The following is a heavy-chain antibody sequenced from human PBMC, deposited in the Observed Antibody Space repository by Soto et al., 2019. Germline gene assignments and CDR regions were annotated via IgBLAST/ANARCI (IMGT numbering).Heavy chain of an antibody. J-gene: IGHJ4*02. D-gene: IGHD3-16*02. V-gene: IGHV3-23*01. Sequence: GGSLRLSCAASGFTFSSFAMNWVRQAPGKGLEWVSAIGVSGDTTYYADSVKGRFTISRDNSKNTLYLQMNNLRAEDTAVYYCATPHDVHLGELSSFDYWGQGTLVTVSS. CDR2: IGVSGDTT. CDR3: ATPHDVHLGELSSFDY. CDR1: GFTFSSFA.